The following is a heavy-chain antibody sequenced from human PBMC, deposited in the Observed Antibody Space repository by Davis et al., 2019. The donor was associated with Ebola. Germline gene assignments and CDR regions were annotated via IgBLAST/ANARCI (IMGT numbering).Heavy chain of an antibody. V-gene: IGHV4-39*01. CDR3: ARLEDEGFDP. D-gene: IGHD2-15*01. CDR1: GGSISSSSYY. Sequence: MPSETLSLTCTVPGGSISSSSYYWGWIRQPPGKGLEWIGSIYYSGSTYYNPSLKSRVTISVDTSKNQFSLKLSSVTAADTAVYYCARLEDEGFDPWGQGTLVTVSS. CDR2: IYYSGST. J-gene: IGHJ5*02.